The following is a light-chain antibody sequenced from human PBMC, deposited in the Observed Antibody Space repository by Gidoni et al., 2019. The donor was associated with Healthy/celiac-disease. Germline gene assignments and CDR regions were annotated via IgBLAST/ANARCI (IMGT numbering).Light chain of an antibody. Sequence: QSALTQPASVSGSPGQSITISCTGTSSDVGGYNYFSCYQQHPGKAPKLMIYEVSNRPSGVSNRFSGSKSGNTASLTISGLQAEDEADYYCSSYTSSSTRVVFGGGTKLTVL. CDR3: SSYTSSSTRVV. V-gene: IGLV2-14*01. CDR2: EVS. J-gene: IGLJ2*01. CDR1: SSDVGGYNY.